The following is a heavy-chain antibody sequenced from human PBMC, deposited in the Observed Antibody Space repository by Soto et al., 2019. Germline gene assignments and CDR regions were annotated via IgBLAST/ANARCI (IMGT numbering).Heavy chain of an antibody. V-gene: IGHV3-23*01. Sequence: GGSLRLSCAASGFTFDDYAMHWVRQAPGKGLEWVSSISSTAGRTSSYADSVKGRFAISRDFSDNTVYLQMNNLRVDDTAVYFCAKGVLSFHYGMEVWGQGTTVTVS. D-gene: IGHD3-10*01. J-gene: IGHJ6*02. CDR1: GFTFDDYA. CDR2: ISSTAGRTS. CDR3: AKGVLSFHYGMEV.